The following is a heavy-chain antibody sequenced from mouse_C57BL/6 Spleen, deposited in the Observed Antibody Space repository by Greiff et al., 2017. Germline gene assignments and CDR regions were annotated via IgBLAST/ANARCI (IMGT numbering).Heavy chain of an antibody. CDR2: INYDGSST. D-gene: IGHD2-2*01. Sequence: EVQVVESEGGLVQPGSSMKLSCTASGFTFSDYYMAWVRQVPEKGLEWVANINYDGSSTYYLDSLKSRFIISRDNAKNILYLQMSSLKSEDTATYYCARDRGGLLDYWGQGTTLTVSS. CDR3: ARDRGGLLDY. CDR1: GFTFSDYY. J-gene: IGHJ2*01. V-gene: IGHV5-16*01.